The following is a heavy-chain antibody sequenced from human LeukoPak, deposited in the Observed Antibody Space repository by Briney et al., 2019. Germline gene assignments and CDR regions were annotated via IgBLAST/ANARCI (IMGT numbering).Heavy chain of an antibody. CDR2: ISSSSSAM. J-gene: IGHJ4*02. Sequence: PGGSLRLSCAAYGFAFSSYSMNWVRQAPGKGLEWISYISSSSSAMYYADSVKGRFTISRDKAKNSLYLQMSSLRDEDTAVYYCARGWNRGDYWGQGTLVTVSS. CDR3: ARGWNRGDY. CDR1: GFAFSSYS. V-gene: IGHV3-48*02. D-gene: IGHD3-10*01.